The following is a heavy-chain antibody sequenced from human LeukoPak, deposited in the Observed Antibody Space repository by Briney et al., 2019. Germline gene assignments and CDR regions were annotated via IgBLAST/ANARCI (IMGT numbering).Heavy chain of an antibody. Sequence: PGGSLRLSCAASGFTFSSYSMNWVRQAPGKGLEWVAVISYDGSNKYYADSVKGRFTISRDNSKNTLYLQMNSLRAEDTAVYYCARDRGGYSGYGGDWGQGTLVTVSS. CDR3: ARDRGGYSGYGGD. CDR1: GFTFSSYS. D-gene: IGHD5-12*01. J-gene: IGHJ4*02. CDR2: ISYDGSNK. V-gene: IGHV3-30*03.